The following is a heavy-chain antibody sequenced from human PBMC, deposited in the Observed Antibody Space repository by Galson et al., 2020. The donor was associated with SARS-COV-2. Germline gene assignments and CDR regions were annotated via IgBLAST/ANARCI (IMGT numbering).Heavy chain of an antibody. J-gene: IGHJ4*02. Sequence: GGSLRLSCAAPGFTFSDYYMSWIRQAPGKGLEWVPYISRSGSTIYYADSVKGRFTISRDNAKNSLYLQMNSLRAEDTAVYYCARVAPSILYSYGWYYFDYWGQGTLVTVSS. CDR1: GFTFSDYY. CDR2: ISRSGSTI. D-gene: IGHD5-18*01. CDR3: ARVAPSILYSYGWYYFDY. V-gene: IGHV3-11*04.